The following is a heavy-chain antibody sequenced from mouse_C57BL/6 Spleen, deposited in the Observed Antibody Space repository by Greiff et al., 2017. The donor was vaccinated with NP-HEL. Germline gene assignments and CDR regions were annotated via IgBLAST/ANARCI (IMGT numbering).Heavy chain of an antibody. J-gene: IGHJ4*01. CDR3: ARRWERSAMDY. CDR1: GYAFSSSW. CDR2: IYPGDGDT. D-gene: IGHD1-1*02. V-gene: IGHV1-82*01. Sequence: QVQLKESGPELVKPGASVKISCKASGYAFSSSWMNWVKQRPGKGLEWIGRIYPGDGDTNYNGKFKGKATLTADKSSSTAYMQLSSLTSEDSAVYFCARRWERSAMDYWGQGTSVTVSS.